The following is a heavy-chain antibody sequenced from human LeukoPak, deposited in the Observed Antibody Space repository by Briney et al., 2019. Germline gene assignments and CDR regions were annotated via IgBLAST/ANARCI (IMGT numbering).Heavy chain of an antibody. CDR1: GFTFSNAW. J-gene: IGHJ4*02. CDR3: TTSPYCGGDCYS. V-gene: IGHV3-15*01. CDR2: IKSKTDGGTT. D-gene: IGHD2-21*02. Sequence: GGSLRLSCAASGFTFSNAWMSWVRQAPRKGLEWVGRIKSKTDGGTTDYAAPVKGRFTVSRDDSKNTLYLQMNSLKTEDTAVYYCTTSPYCGGDCYSWGQGNLVTASS.